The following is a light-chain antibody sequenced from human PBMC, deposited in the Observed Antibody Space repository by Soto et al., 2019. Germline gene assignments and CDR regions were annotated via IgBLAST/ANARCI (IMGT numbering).Light chain of an antibody. V-gene: IGKV3D-15*01. CDR1: QSIMTN. CDR3: QQYNNWPPT. CDR2: GAS. J-gene: IGKJ5*01. Sequence: EIVMTQSPATLSVSPGGRATLSCRASQSIMTNVAWYQQKPGQAPRLLISGASTRAAGTPARFSGSGSGTEFILTISGLQPADFAVYYCQQYNNWPPTFGRGTRLDIK.